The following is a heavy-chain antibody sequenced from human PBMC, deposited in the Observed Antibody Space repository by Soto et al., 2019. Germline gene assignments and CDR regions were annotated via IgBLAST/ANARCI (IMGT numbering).Heavy chain of an antibody. CDR2: IYPGDSDA. CDR3: ARQGGEYNTMSDY. Sequence: PGESLKISCNGSGYTFSKYWIGWVLQTPGKGLEWMGMIYPGDSDARYSPSFEGQVTFSVDKSINTAYLQWNSLKASDTAMYYCARQGGEYNTMSDYWGQGTLVTVSS. V-gene: IGHV5-51*01. D-gene: IGHD3-10*01. CDR1: GYTFSKYW. J-gene: IGHJ4*02.